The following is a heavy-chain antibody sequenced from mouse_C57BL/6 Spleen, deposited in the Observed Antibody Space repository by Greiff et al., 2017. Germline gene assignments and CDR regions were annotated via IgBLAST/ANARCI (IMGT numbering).Heavy chain of an antibody. CDR1: GYTFTSYW. V-gene: IGHV1-69*01. CDR2: IDPSDSYT. J-gene: IGHJ3*01. D-gene: IGHD2-12*01. Sequence: QVQLQQPEAELVIPGASVKLSCKASGYTFTSYWMHWVKQRPGQGLEWIGEIDPSDSYTNYNQKFKGKSTLTVDKSSSTAYMQLSSLTSEYSAVYYCASYDGFAYWGQGTLVTVSA. CDR3: ASYDGFAY.